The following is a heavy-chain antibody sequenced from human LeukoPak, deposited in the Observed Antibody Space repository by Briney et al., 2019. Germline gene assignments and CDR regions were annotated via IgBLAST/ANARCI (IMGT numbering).Heavy chain of an antibody. CDR1: GVFISSSS. J-gene: IGHJ5*02. V-gene: IGHV4-4*07. Sequence: PGESLSLSCTVSGVFISSSSWRWIRQDAGKGLEWIGRLYTSGSTNYNPSLKSRVTISVDTSKNQYSLNLSSVTAANKAVYDCARGVGSTGIGGFDPWGQGTLVTVSS. CDR2: LYTSGST. CDR3: ARGVGSTGIGGFDP. D-gene: IGHD1-1*01.